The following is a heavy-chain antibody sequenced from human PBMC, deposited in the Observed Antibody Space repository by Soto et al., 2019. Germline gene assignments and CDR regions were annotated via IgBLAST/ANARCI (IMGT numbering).Heavy chain of an antibody. CDR1: GFTFSGSA. CDR2: IRSKANSYAT. J-gene: IGHJ6*02. Sequence: GGSLRLSCAASGFTFSGSAMHWVRQASGKGLEWVGRIRSKANSYATAYAASVKGRFTISRDDSKNTAYLQMNSLKTEDTAVYYCTSPRGDGVVGTGRYYYGMDVWGQGTTVTVSS. D-gene: IGHD3-3*01. CDR3: TSPRGDGVVGTGRYYYGMDV. V-gene: IGHV3-73*01.